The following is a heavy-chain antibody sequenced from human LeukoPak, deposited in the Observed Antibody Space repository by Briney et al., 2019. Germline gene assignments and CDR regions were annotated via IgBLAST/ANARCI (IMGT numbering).Heavy chain of an antibody. CDR3: AKDHGTGDIVVVPAAR. CDR2: ISGSGGST. D-gene: IGHD2-2*01. J-gene: IGHJ4*02. CDR1: GFTFSSYA. V-gene: IGHV3-23*01. Sequence: GGSLRLSCAASGFTFSSYAMSWVRQAPGKGLEWVSAISGSGGSTYYADSVKGRFTISRDNSKNTLYLQMNRLRAEDTAVYYCAKDHGTGDIVVVPAARWGQGTLVTVSS.